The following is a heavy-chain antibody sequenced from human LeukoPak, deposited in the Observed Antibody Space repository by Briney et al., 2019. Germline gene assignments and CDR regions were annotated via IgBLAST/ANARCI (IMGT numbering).Heavy chain of an antibody. J-gene: IGHJ3*02. CDR1: GFTFSSYA. Sequence: PGGSLRLSCAAPGFTFSSYAMSWVRQAPGKGLEWVSAISGSGGSTYYADSVKGRFTISRDNSKNTLYLQMNSLRAEDTAVYYCAKDTMMVRGVITLYDAFDIWGQGTMVTVSS. CDR2: ISGSGGST. CDR3: AKDTMMVRGVITLYDAFDI. V-gene: IGHV3-23*01. D-gene: IGHD3-10*01.